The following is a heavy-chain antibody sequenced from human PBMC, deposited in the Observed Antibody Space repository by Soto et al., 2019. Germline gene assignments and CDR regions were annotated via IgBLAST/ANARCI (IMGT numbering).Heavy chain of an antibody. Sequence: PSGTPSLTCPVPGGSIRTFFWGWVPEPAGGGLEWIGRIYTTGSTNYHPPPKRRVPMSLDTSRNQFSLKLSSVTAADTAVYYCAREGVYFDISGSGVYHSHGVDVWGQGTTVSVS. CDR1: GGSIRTFF. V-gene: IGHV4-4*07. CDR2: IYTTGST. D-gene: IGHD3-22*01. CDR3: AREGVYFDISGSGVYHSHGVDV. J-gene: IGHJ6*02.